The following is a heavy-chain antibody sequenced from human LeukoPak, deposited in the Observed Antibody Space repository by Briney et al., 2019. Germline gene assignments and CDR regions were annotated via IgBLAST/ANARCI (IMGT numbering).Heavy chain of an antibody. V-gene: IGHV4-39*07. J-gene: IGHJ3*02. D-gene: IGHD3-9*01. CDR3: ARGRNYDILIPDALDI. CDR1: GGSISSSSYY. CDR2: IYYSGST. Sequence: SETLSLTCTVSGGSISSSSYYWGWIRQPPGKGLEWIGSIYYSGSTYYNPSLKSRVTISVDTSKNQFSLKLSSVTAADTAVYYCARGRNYDILIPDALDIWGQGTTVTVSS.